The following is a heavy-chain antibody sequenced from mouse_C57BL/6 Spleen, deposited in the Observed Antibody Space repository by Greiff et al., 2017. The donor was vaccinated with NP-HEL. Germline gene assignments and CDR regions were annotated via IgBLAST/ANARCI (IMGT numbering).Heavy chain of an antibody. Sequence: QVQLQQPGAELAKPGASVKLSCKASGYTFTSYWMHWVKQRPGQGLEWIGMIHPNSGSTNYNEKFKSKATLTVDKSSSTAYMQLSSLTSEDSAVYDCATDYYGSSPFGDWGQGTTLTVSS. V-gene: IGHV1-64*01. CDR2: IHPNSGST. D-gene: IGHD1-1*01. CDR1: GYTFTSYW. CDR3: ATDYYGSSPFGD. J-gene: IGHJ2*01.